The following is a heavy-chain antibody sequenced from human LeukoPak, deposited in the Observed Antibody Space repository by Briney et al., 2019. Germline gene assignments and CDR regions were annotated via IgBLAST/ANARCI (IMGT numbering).Heavy chain of an antibody. V-gene: IGHV1-8*01. Sequence: ASVKVSCKASGYTFTSYDINWVRQATGQGLEWMGWMNPNSGNTGYAQKFQGRVTMTRNTSISTAYMELSRLRSDDTAVYYCASRHCSSTSCLLNDAFDIWGQGTMVTVSS. CDR2: MNPNSGNT. CDR1: GYTFTSYD. CDR3: ASRHCSSTSCLLNDAFDI. J-gene: IGHJ3*02. D-gene: IGHD2-2*01.